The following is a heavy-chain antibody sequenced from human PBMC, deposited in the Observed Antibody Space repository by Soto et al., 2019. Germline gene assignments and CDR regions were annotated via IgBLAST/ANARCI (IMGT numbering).Heavy chain of an antibody. CDR1: GGTFSSYA. CDR2: IIPIFGTA. Sequence: SVKVSCKASGGTFSSYAISWLRQAPGQGLEWMGGIIPIFGTANYAQKFQGRVTITADESTSTAYMELSSLRSEDTAVYYCSGFITMIVVDDAFDIWGQGTMVTVSS. CDR3: SGFITMIVVDDAFDI. J-gene: IGHJ3*02. D-gene: IGHD3-22*01. V-gene: IGHV1-69*13.